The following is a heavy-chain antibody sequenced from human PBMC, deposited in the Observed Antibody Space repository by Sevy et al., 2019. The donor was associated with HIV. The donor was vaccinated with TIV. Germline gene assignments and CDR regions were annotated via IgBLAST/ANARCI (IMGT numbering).Heavy chain of an antibody. CDR1: GLSVSDNY. CDR3: TRDRYYDASGYYYYYYGMDV. J-gene: IGHJ6*02. CDR2: IYSDGRT. V-gene: IGHV3-66*01. Sequence: GGSLRLSCAASGLSVSDNYMNWVRQAPGKGLELVSVIYSDGRTYYPDSVKGRFSIYRDNSKNTLSLHMKGLRPKDTAVYYCTRDRYYDASGYYYYYYGMDVWGQGTTVTVSS. D-gene: IGHD3-22*01.